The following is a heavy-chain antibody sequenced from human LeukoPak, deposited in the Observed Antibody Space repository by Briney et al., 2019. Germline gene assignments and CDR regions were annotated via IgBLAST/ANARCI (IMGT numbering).Heavy chain of an antibody. CDR1: GCSIRSYH. V-gene: IGHV4-59*01. J-gene: IGHJ6*01. CDR3: AGSRSSSWSPNLYYGMNV. D-gene: IGHD6-13*01. Sequence: SETLSLTCNVSGCSIRSYHWSWIRQPPGKGLEWIAYISYSGSIKYNPPLVSRVTISLDTSKSQFSLKLRSVSAADTAVYYCAGSRSSSWSPNLYYGMNVWGPGTTVTVST. CDR2: ISYSGSI.